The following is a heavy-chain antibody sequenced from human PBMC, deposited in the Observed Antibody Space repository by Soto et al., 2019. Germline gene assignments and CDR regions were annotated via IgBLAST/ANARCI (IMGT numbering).Heavy chain of an antibody. CDR3: AGCSTGSCYSAFDY. CDR2: ISSSGSTI. Sequence: PGWSLRLSCAASKFTFSSFEMNWVRQAPGKGLEWVSYISSSGSTIYYSDSMKGRFTISRDNAKNSLYLQMNSLRAEDTAVYYCAGCSTGSCYSAFDYWGQGTLDTVSS. CDR1: KFTFSSFE. J-gene: IGHJ4*02. V-gene: IGHV3-48*03. D-gene: IGHD2-15*01.